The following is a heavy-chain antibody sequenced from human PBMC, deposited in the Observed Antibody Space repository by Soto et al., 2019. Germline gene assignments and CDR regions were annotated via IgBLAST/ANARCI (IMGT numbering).Heavy chain of an antibody. Sequence: LGGSLRLSCAASGFTFSNAWMNWVRQAPGKGLEWVGRIKSKTDGGTTDYAAPVKGRFIISRDDSKNTLYLQMNSLKTEDTAVYYCTTVVLSGDYGDYVDSGEAYYYYGMDVWGQGTTVTVSS. CDR2: IKSKTDGGTT. D-gene: IGHD4-17*01. V-gene: IGHV3-15*07. CDR3: TTVVLSGDYGDYVDSGEAYYYYGMDV. CDR1: GFTFSNAW. J-gene: IGHJ6*02.